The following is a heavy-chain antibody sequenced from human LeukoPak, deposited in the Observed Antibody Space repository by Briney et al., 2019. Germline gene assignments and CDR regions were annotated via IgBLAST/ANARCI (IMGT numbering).Heavy chain of an antibody. D-gene: IGHD2-2*01. Sequence: SQTLSLTCTVSGGSISSGGYYWSWICQHPGKGLEWIGYIYYSGSTYYNPSLKSRVTISVDTSKNQFSLKLSSVTAADTAVYYCATGYCSSTSCPHNWFDPWGQGTLVTVSS. CDR2: IYYSGST. J-gene: IGHJ5*02. V-gene: IGHV4-31*03. CDR3: ATGYCSSTSCPHNWFDP. CDR1: GGSISSGGYY.